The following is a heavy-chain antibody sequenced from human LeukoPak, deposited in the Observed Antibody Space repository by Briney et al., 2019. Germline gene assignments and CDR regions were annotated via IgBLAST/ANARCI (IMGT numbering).Heavy chain of an antibody. D-gene: IGHD5-24*01. Sequence: GESLKISCKGSGYSFTSYWIGWVRQMPGKGLEWMGIIYPGDSDTRYSPSFQGQVTISADKSISTAYLQWSSLKASDTAMYYCARHVVSGEVATILDYWGQGTLVTVSS. CDR2: IYPGDSDT. CDR3: ARHVVSGEVATILDY. V-gene: IGHV5-51*01. CDR1: GYSFTSYW. J-gene: IGHJ4*02.